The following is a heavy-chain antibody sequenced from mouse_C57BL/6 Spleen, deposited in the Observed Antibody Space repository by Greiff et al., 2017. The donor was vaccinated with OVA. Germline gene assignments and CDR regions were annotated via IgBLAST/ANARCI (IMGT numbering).Heavy chain of an antibody. Sequence: QVQLQQPGAELVKPGASVKLSCKASGYTFTSYWMHWVKQRPGRGLEWIGRIDPNSGGTKYTEKFKSKATLTVDKPSSTAYMQLSSLTSEDSAVYYCARSGGYYGIDYAMDYWGQGTSVTVSS. D-gene: IGHD2-3*01. CDR3: ARSGGYYGIDYAMDY. V-gene: IGHV1-72*01. CDR2: IDPNSGGT. CDR1: GYTFTSYW. J-gene: IGHJ4*01.